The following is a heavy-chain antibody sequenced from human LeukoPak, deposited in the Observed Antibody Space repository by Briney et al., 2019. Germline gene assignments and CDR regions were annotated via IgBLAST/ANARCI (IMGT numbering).Heavy chain of an antibody. CDR3: ARSRLDSSGYYYFDY. V-gene: IGHV4-4*07. Sequence: PSETLSLTCTVSGGSISSYYWSWIRQPAGKGLEWIGRIYTSGSTNHNPSLKSRVTMSVDTSKNQFSLKLSSVTAADTAVYYCARSRLDSSGYYYFDYWGQGTLVTVSS. CDR2: IYTSGST. CDR1: GGSISSYY. D-gene: IGHD3-22*01. J-gene: IGHJ4*02.